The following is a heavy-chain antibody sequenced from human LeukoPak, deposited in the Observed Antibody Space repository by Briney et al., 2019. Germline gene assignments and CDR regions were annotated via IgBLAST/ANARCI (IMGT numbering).Heavy chain of an antibody. CDR2: ISSIGGST. D-gene: IGHD1-26*01. V-gene: IGHV3-64D*06. J-gene: IGHJ4*02. CDR1: GFTFSSYA. Sequence: QPGGSLRLSWSASGFTFSSYAMHWVRQAPGKGLEYVSAISSIGGSTYYADSVKGRFTISRDNSKNTLYLQMSALRAEDTAVYYCVKENSENYYGGGDYWGQGTLVTVSS. CDR3: VKENSENYYGGGDY.